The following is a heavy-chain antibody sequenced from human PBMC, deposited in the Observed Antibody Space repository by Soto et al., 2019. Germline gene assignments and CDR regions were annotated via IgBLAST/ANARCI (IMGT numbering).Heavy chain of an antibody. CDR2: IDTLSSTM. D-gene: IGHD3-22*01. CDR1: GFTFSSSS. Sequence: EVQLVESGGGLVQPGGSLRLSCAASGFTFSSSSMNWVRQAPGKGLEWVSFIDTLSSTMYYADSVRGRFTISRDNAKNSLYLQMNSLRAEDTAIYYCTGGGVSSGRGYWGQGTLVTVSS. V-gene: IGHV3-48*01. J-gene: IGHJ4*02. CDR3: TGGGVSSGRGY.